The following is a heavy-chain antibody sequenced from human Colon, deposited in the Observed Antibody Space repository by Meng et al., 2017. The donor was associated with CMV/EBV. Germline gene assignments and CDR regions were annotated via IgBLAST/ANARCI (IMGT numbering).Heavy chain of an antibody. J-gene: IGHJ6*02. CDR2: LSYDENIK. CDR1: GFTSTTHG. V-gene: IGHV3-30*19. Sequence: GESLKISCAVSGFTSTTHGMHWVRQAPGKGLEWVAVLSYDENIKHYAESVRGRFTISRDNSKNTLFLQMNSLRPEDTAIYYCAREGGSRGNYYGMDVWGQGTTVTVSS. D-gene: IGHD3-16*01. CDR3: AREGGSRGNYYGMDV.